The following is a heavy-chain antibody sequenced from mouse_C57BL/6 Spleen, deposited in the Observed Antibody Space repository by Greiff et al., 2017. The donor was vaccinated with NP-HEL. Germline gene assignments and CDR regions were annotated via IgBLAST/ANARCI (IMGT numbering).Heavy chain of an antibody. V-gene: IGHV1-18*01. CDR1: GYTFTDYN. J-gene: IGHJ4*01. CDR2: INPNNGGT. CDR3: ARGDYSNYPSYYAMDY. D-gene: IGHD2-5*01. Sequence: VQLQQSGPELVKPGASVKIPCKASGYTFTDYNMDWVKQSHGKSLEWIGDINPNNGGTIYNQKFKGKATLTVDKSSSTAYMELRSLTSEDTAVYYCARGDYSNYPSYYAMDYWGQGTSVTVSS.